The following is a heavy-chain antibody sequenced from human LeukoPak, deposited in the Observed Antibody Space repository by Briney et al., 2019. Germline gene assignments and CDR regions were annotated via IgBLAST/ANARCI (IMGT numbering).Heavy chain of an antibody. CDR2: ISGSGGST. CDR3: AKDPEKGLAVARLEY. D-gene: IGHD6-19*01. V-gene: IGHV3-23*01. J-gene: IGHJ4*02. Sequence: GGSLRLSCAASGFTFSSYGMSWVRQAPGKGLEWVSAISGSGGSTYYADSVKGRFTIFRDKSKTTLFLQMDSLRAEDTAVYYCAKDPEKGLAVARLEYWGQGTLVTVSS. CDR1: GFTFSSYG.